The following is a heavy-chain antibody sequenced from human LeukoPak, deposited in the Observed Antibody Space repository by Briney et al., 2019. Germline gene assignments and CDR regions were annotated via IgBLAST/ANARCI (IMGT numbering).Heavy chain of an antibody. V-gene: IGHV1-69*13. D-gene: IGHD3-10*01. J-gene: IGHJ3*02. CDR2: IISIYGTA. Sequence: GASVKVSCKASRGTFSSYAISWVRQAPGQGLEWMGGIISIYGTANFAQKFQGRVTITADESTNTAYMELSSLRSEDTAVYYCAGGVVGDGRFENSAFDIWGQGTMVTVSS. CDR1: RGTFSSYA. CDR3: AGGVVGDGRFENSAFDI.